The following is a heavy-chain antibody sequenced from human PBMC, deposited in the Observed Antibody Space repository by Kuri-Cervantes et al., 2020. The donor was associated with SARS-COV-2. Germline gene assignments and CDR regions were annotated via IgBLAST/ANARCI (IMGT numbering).Heavy chain of an antibody. CDR3: ATFGGSYPKYYFDY. D-gene: IGHD1-26*01. CDR2: IGTAGDT. Sequence: GESLKISCAACGFTFSSYDMHWVRQATGKGLEWVSAIGTAGDTYYPGSVKGQFTISRENAKNSLYLQMNSLRAGDTAVYYCATFGGSYPKYYFDYWGQGTLVTVSS. J-gene: IGHJ4*02. CDR1: GFTFSSYD. V-gene: IGHV3-13*03.